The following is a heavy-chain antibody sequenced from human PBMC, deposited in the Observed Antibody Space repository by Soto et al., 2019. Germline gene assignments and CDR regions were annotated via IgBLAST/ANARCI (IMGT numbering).Heavy chain of an antibody. CDR1: GFTFSNYG. J-gene: IGHJ4*02. CDR3: SGNFDF. CDR2: IWHDGSDR. V-gene: IGHV3-33*01. D-gene: IGHD1-26*01. Sequence: QVQLVESGGGVVQPGRSLRLSCAASGFTFSNYGMHWVRQAPGKGLEWMAVIWHDGSDRYYADSVKGRFTISRDNSKNTLYLQMDSLRVGDTAVYYCSGNFDFWGQGTLVTVSS.